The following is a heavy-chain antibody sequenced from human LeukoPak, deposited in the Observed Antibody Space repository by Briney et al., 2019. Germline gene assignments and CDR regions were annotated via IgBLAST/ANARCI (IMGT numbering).Heavy chain of an antibody. CDR2: ISSSGSTI. CDR1: GFTFSDYY. D-gene: IGHD2-2*01. V-gene: IGHV3-11*01. J-gene: IGHJ4*02. Sequence: TGGSLRLSCAASGFTFSDYYMSWIRQAPGKGLEWVSYISSSGSTIYYADSVKGRFTISRDNAKNSLYLQMNSLRAEDTAVYYCAREGVVVPAAVDYWGQGTLVTVSS. CDR3: AREGVVVPAAVDY.